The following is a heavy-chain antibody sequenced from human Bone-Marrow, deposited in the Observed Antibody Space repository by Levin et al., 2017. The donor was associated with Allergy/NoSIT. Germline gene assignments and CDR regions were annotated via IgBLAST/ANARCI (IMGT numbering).Heavy chain of an antibody. J-gene: IGHJ2*01. V-gene: IGHV3-23*01. CDR1: GFKFNTYA. Sequence: GGSLRLSCEASGFKFNTYAMTWVRQAPGKGLEWVSTISGNSGVTYYADSVKGRFSLSRDNSKNTLYLQMDSLTAEDTALYYCAKDLRLSMTTTYWCFDLWGRGTLVTVSS. CDR3: AKDLRLSMTTTYWCFDL. D-gene: IGHD1-1*01. CDR2: ISGNSGVT.